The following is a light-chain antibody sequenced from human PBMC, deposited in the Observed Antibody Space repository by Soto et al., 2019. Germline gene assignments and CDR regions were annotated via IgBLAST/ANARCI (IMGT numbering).Light chain of an antibody. Sequence: QSVLTQPPSASGSPGQSVTISCTGTSSDVGKYDYVSWFQHHPGKAPKLIIYEVSKRPSGVPDRFSGSKSGSTASLTVSGLQTEDEGDYYCCSYAGSGKYVFGTGTKVTVL. CDR3: CSYAGSGKYV. CDR1: SSDVGKYDY. CDR2: EVS. J-gene: IGLJ1*01. V-gene: IGLV2-8*01.